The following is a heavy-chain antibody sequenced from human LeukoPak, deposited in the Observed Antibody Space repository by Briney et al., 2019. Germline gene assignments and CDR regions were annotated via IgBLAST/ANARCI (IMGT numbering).Heavy chain of an antibody. V-gene: IGHV4-39*01. J-gene: IGHJ5*02. CDR1: GGSISSSSYY. CDR2: IYYSGST. CDR3: ARRYYDSSGYWIWFDP. Sequence: PSETLSLTCTVSGGSISSSSYYWGWIRLPPGKGLEWIGSIYYSGSTYYNPSLKSRLSISVDTSKNQFSLKLSSVTAADTAVYYCARRYYDSSGYWIWFDPWGQGTLVTVSS. D-gene: IGHD3-22*01.